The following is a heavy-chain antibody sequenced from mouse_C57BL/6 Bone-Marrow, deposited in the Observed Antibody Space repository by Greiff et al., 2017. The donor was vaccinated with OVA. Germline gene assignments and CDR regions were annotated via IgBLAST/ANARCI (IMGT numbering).Heavy chain of an antibody. V-gene: IGHV5-4*01. Sequence: EVKLMESGGGLVKPGGSLKLSCAASGFTFSSYAMSWVRQTPEKRLEWVATISDGGSYTYYPDNVKGRFTISRDNAKNNLYLQMSHLKSEDTAMYYCARDSYYYGSSPSFAYWGQGTLVTVSA. CDR2: ISDGGSYT. D-gene: IGHD1-1*01. CDR3: ARDSYYYGSSPSFAY. CDR1: GFTFSSYA. J-gene: IGHJ3*01.